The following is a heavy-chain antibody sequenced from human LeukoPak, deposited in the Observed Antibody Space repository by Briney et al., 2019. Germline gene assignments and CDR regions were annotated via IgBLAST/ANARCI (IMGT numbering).Heavy chain of an antibody. Sequence: SETLSLICSVSGYSISSAYYWVWIRHPPGKVLEWIGTMYHSVSSIYNPALKSRVTISVYTSKKQFSLKLSSVTAADTAVYFVARGFRGDNFDYRGQGTLVTVSS. CDR2: MYHSVSS. CDR3: ARGFRGDNFDY. D-gene: IGHD3-10*01. J-gene: IGHJ4*02. V-gene: IGHV4-38-2*02. CDR1: GYSISSAYY.